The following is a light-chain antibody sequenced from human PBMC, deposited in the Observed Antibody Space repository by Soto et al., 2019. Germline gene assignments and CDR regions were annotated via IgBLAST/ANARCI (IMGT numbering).Light chain of an antibody. CDR3: GAWDGSLTGGV. J-gene: IGLJ2*01. CDR2: ENY. Sequence: QSVLTQPPSVSAAPGQKVTISCSGSSSNIGSYSVSWYQQLPGTAPKLLIYENYERPSGIPDRFSGYKSGTSATLGITGLQTGDEADYYCGAWDGSLTGGVFGGGTKLTVL. V-gene: IGLV1-51*02. CDR1: SSNIGSYS.